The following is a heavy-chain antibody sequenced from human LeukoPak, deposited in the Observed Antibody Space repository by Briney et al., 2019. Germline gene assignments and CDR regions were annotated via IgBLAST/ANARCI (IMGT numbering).Heavy chain of an antibody. CDR2: ISYDGSNK. V-gene: IGHV3-30-3*01. J-gene: IGHJ4*02. CDR3: ARGYYDSSGYLDY. Sequence: GGSLRLSCAASGFTFSSYAMHWVRQAPGKGLEWVAVISYDGSNKYYADSVKGRFTISRDNSKNTLYLQMNSLRAEDTAVYYCARGYYDSSGYLDYWGQGTLVTVSS. CDR1: GFTFSSYA. D-gene: IGHD3-22*01.